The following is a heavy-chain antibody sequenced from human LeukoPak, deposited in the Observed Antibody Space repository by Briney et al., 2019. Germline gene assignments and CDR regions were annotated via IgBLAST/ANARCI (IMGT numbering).Heavy chain of an antibody. CDR3: TTDHIVVVPAAPSMDV. CDR2: IKSKTDGGTT. Sequence: GGSLRLSCAASGFTFSNAWMSWVRQAPGKGLEWVGRIKSKTDGGTTDYAAPVKGRFTISRDDSKNTLYLQMNSLKTEDTAVYYCTTDHIVVVPAAPSMDVWGQGTTVTVSS. D-gene: IGHD2-2*01. V-gene: IGHV3-15*01. J-gene: IGHJ6*02. CDR1: GFTFSNAW.